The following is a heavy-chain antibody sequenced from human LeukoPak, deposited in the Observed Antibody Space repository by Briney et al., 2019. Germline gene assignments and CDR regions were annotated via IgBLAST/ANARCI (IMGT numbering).Heavy chain of an antibody. V-gene: IGHV1-69*05. CDR2: IIPIFGTA. J-gene: IGHJ6*03. CDR3: AGEWYCSSTSCTGSYYYMDV. D-gene: IGHD2-2*01. Sequence: ASVKVSCKASGGTFSGYAISWVRQAPGQGLEWMGGIIPIFGTANYAQKFQGRVTITTDESTSTAYMELSSLRSEDTAVYYCAGEWYCSSTSCTGSYYYMDVWGKGTTVTVSS. CDR1: GGTFSGYA.